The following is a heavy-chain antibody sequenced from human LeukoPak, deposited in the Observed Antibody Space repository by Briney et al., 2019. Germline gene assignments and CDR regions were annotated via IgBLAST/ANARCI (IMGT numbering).Heavy chain of an antibody. J-gene: IGHJ4*02. V-gene: IGHV4-59*08. D-gene: IGHD1-26*01. CDR1: GGSISRSY. CDR3: AGSGTYYRFDY. Sequence: SETLSLTCTVSGGSISRSYWTWIRQPPGKGLEWIGYIYYSGSTNYNPSLKSRVTMSVDTSKNQFSLKLSSVTAADTAVYYCAGSGTYYRFDYWGQGTLVTVSS. CDR2: IYYSGST.